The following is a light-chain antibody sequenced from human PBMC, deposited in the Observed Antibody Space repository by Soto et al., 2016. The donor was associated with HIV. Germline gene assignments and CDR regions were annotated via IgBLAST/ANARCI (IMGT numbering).Light chain of an antibody. Sequence: DIQMTQFPSTLSASIGDRVTITCRASQSVSVWLAWYQQKPGKAPNLLIFRTSTLEVGVPSRFSGSGSGTDFTLTLSSVQPDDVGTYYCRQYNTVPWTFGQGTKLEMK. J-gene: IGKJ1*01. CDR1: QSVSVW. CDR2: RTS. V-gene: IGKV1-5*03. CDR3: RQYNTVPWT.